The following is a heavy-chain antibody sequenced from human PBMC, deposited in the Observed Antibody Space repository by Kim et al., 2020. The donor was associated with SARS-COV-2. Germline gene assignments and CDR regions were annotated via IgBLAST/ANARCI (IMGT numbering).Heavy chain of an antibody. V-gene: IGHV4-39*01. Sequence: STYYNPSLKSRVTISVDTSKNQCSLKRSSVTAADTAVYYCARSDRSGYYYWGQGTLVTVSS. CDR3: ARSDRSGYYY. J-gene: IGHJ4*02. D-gene: IGHD3-22*01. CDR2: ST.